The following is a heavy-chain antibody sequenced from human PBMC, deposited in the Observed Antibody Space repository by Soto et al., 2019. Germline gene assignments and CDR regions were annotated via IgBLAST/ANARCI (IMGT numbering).Heavy chain of an antibody. CDR3: AREHISSDAFDI. CDR2: ISSSSSYI. J-gene: IGHJ3*02. Sequence: KTGGSLRLSCAASGFTFSSYSMNWVRQAPGKGLEWVSSISSSSSYIYYADSVKGRFTISRDNAKNSLYLQMNSLRAEDTAVYYCAREHISSDAFDIWGQGTMVTVSS. D-gene: IGHD3-3*02. V-gene: IGHV3-21*01. CDR1: GFTFSSYS.